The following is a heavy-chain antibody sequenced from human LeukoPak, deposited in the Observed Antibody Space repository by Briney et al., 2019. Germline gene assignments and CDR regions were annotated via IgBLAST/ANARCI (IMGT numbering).Heavy chain of an antibody. V-gene: IGHV3-48*02. CDR1: GFTFSSYS. J-gene: IGHJ4*02. CDR3: AREWVATYYYDNSGFDY. CDR2: ISSSSSTI. D-gene: IGHD3-22*01. Sequence: GGSLRLSCAASGFTFSSYSMNWVRQAPGKGLEWVSYISSSSSTIYYADSVKGRFTISRDNAKNSLYLQMNSLRDEDTAVYYCAREWVATYYYDNSGFDYWGQGTLVTVSS.